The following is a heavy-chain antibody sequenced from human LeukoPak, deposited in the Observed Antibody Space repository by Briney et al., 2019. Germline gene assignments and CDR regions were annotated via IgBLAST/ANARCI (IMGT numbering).Heavy chain of an antibody. CDR3: ARGIVGATTFYFDY. Sequence: GGSLRLSCAASGFTDSSNYMSWVRQAPGKGLEWVSVIYSGGSTYYADSVKGRFTISRDNSKNTLYLQMDSLRAEDTAVYYCARGIVGATTFYFDYWGQGTLVTVSS. CDR1: GFTDSSNY. V-gene: IGHV3-53*01. CDR2: IYSGGST. D-gene: IGHD1-26*01. J-gene: IGHJ4*02.